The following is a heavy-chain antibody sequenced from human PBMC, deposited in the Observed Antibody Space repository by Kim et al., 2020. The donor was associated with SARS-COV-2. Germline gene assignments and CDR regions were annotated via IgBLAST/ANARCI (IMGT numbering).Heavy chain of an antibody. CDR2: IYYSGST. D-gene: IGHD3-9*01. J-gene: IGHJ2*01. V-gene: IGHV4-39*01. CDR3: ARLPYYDILTGYYWYFDL. CDR1: GGSISSSSYY. Sequence: SETLSLTCTVSGGSISSSSYYWGWIRQPPGKGLEWIGSIYYSGSTYYNPSLKSRVTISVDTSKNQFSLKLSSVTAADTAVYYCARLPYYDILTGYYWYFDLWGRGTLVTVSS.